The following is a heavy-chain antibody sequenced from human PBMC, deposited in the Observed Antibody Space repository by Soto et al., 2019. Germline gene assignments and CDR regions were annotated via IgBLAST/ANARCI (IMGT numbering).Heavy chain of an antibody. CDR2: IYYSGSP. D-gene: IGHD3-10*01. Sequence: QVQLQESGPGLVKPSQTLSLTCTVSGGSISSGDYYWSWIRQPPGKGLEWIGFIYYSGSPYYNPSLKSRVTISVDTAKNQFPLKLSAVTAADTDVYYCARWWFGEFFDSWGQGTLVTVSS. CDR1: GGSISSGDYY. J-gene: IGHJ4*02. V-gene: IGHV4-30-4*01. CDR3: ARWWFGEFFDS.